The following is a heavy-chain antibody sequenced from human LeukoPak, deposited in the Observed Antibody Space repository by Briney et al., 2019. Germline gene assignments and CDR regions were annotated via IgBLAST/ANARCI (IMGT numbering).Heavy chain of an antibody. CDR1: GFTFSSYS. J-gene: IGHJ4*02. CDR2: ISSSGSYV. CDR3: ARDQDADIQLWSPFDY. Sequence: PGGSLRLSCAASGFTFSSYSMNWVRQAPGKGLECVSSISSSGSYVYYADSVKGRFTISRDNAKNSLYLQMNSLRAEDTAVYYCARDQDADIQLWSPFDYWGQGTLVTVSS. D-gene: IGHD5-18*01. V-gene: IGHV3-21*01.